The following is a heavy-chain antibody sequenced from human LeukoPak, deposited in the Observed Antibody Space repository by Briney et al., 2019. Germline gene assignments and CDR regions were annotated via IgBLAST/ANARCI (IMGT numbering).Heavy chain of an antibody. CDR1: GFTFSGSA. CDR2: IRSKANSYAT. CDR3: AKETGDLGFDY. Sequence: PGGSLRLSCAASGFTFSGSAMHWVRQASGKGLEWVGRIRSKANSYATAYAASVKGRFTISRDDSKNTAYLQMNSLKTEDTAVYYCAKETGDLGFDYWGQGTLVTVSS. D-gene: IGHD7-27*01. V-gene: IGHV3-73*01. J-gene: IGHJ4*02.